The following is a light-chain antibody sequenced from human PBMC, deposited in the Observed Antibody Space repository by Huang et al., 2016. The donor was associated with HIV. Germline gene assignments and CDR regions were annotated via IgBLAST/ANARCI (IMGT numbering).Light chain of an antibody. CDR1: QSLLHSDGKIH. J-gene: IGKJ3*01. V-gene: IGKV2D-29*02. Sequence: DLVMTQTPLSLSVTPGQPASISCKSGQSLLHSDGKIHLSWYLQRPGQSPHLLIYEVSTRFSGVPDRFSGSGSGTDFTLKISRVEAEDVGVYYCMQSIQLPFTFGPGTKVDLK. CDR2: EVS. CDR3: MQSIQLPFT.